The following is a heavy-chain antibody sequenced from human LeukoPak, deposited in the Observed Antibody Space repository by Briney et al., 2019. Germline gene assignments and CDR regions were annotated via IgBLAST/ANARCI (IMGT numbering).Heavy chain of an antibody. CDR2: INHSGST. CDR1: GGSFSGYY. J-gene: IGHJ4*02. D-gene: IGHD3-10*01. V-gene: IGHV4-34*01. CDR3: ARGRAGYYGSGSTPFDY. Sequence: SETLSLTCAVYGGSFSGYYWSWIRQPPGKGLEWIGEINHSGSTNYNPSLKSRVTISVDTSKNQFSLKLSSVTAADTAVYCCARGRAGYYGSGSTPFDYWGQGTLVTVSS.